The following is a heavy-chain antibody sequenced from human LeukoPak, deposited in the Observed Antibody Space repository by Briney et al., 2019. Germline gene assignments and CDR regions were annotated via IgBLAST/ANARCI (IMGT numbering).Heavy chain of an antibody. Sequence: SETLSLTCTVSGGSISSYYWSWIRQPPGKGLEWIGYIYYSGSTNYNPSLKSRVTISIDTSKNQFSLRLNSVTAADTAMYFCAKSGGYGLIDYWGQGTRVIVSS. CDR2: IYYSGST. V-gene: IGHV4-59*08. CDR3: AKSGGYGLIDY. CDR1: GGSISSYY. D-gene: IGHD1-26*01. J-gene: IGHJ4*02.